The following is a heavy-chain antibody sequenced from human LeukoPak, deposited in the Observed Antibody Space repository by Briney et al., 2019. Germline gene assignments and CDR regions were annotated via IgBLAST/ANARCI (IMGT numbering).Heavy chain of an antibody. V-gene: IGHV3-23*01. CDR3: AKEAFAVVPAAKSDY. Sequence: PGGSLRLSCAASGFTFSSYAMSWVRRAPGKGLEWVSAVGGSTGGTYYADSVKGRFTISRGNSKNTLYLQMNSLRAEDTAVYYCAKEAFAVVPAAKSDYWGQGTLVTVSP. D-gene: IGHD2-2*01. CDR1: GFTFSSYA. CDR2: VGGSTGGT. J-gene: IGHJ4*02.